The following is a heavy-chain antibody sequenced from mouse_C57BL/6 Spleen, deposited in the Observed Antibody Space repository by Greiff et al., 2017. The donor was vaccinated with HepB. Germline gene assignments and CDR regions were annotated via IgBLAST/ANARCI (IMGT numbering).Heavy chain of an antibody. CDR1: GYTFTSYW. CDR2: IYPSDSET. V-gene: IGHV1-61*01. Sequence: VQLQQPGAELVRPGSSVKLSCKASGYTFTSYWMDWVKQRPGQGLEWIGNIYPSDSETHYNQKFKDKATLTVDKSSSTAYMQLSSLTSEDSAVYYCARETGSSFAYWGQGTLVTVSA. D-gene: IGHD1-1*01. CDR3: ARETGSSFAY. J-gene: IGHJ3*01.